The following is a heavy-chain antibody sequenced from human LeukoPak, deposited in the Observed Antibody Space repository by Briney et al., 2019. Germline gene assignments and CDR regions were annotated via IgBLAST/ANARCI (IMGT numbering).Heavy chain of an antibody. J-gene: IGHJ4*02. Sequence: PGGSLRLSCAASGFTFSSYAMHWVRQAPGKGLEWVAVISYDGSNKYYADSVKGGLTISRDNSKNTLYLQMNSLRAEDTAVYYCARGIYSFDYWGQGTLVTVSS. CDR2: ISYDGSNK. CDR1: GFTFSSYA. D-gene: IGHD2/OR15-2a*01. CDR3: ARGIYSFDY. V-gene: IGHV3-30*04.